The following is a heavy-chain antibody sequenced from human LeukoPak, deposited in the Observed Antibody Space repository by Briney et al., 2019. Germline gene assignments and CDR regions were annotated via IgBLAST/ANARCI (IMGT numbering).Heavy chain of an antibody. V-gene: IGHV1-46*01. Sequence: ASVKVSCKASGYTFTNYYIHWVRQAPGQGLECMGIINPSGGSTSYAQKFQGRVTMTRDMSTSTVYMELSRLRSDDTAVYYCARGGGIQPQLFDYWGQGTLVTVSS. D-gene: IGHD5-18*01. CDR2: INPSGGST. J-gene: IGHJ4*02. CDR1: GYTFTNYY. CDR3: ARGGGIQPQLFDY.